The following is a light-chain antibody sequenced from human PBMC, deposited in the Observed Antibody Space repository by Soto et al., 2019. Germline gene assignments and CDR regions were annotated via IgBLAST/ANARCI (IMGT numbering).Light chain of an antibody. Sequence: EIVLTQSPATLSLSAGERATLSCRASQSVSSYLAWYQQKPAQAPRLLIYDASNRATGIPARFSGSGSGTDFTLTISSLEPEDFAVYFCQQRINWPLTFGGGTKVEIK. CDR3: QQRINWPLT. CDR2: DAS. CDR1: QSVSSY. J-gene: IGKJ4*01. V-gene: IGKV3-11*01.